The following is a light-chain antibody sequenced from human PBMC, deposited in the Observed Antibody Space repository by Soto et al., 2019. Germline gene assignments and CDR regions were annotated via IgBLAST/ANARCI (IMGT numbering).Light chain of an antibody. CDR2: HVS. J-gene: IGLJ1*01. CDR3: RSYTTGDTLYV. CDR1: SSDVGGSDY. Sequence: QSVLTQSASVSGSPGQSITISCTGTSSDVGGSDYVSWYQQHPDKAPKLMIYHVSNRPSGVSNRFSGSKSGNTASLTISGLQAEDEADYYCRSYTTGDTLYVFGTGTKATVL. V-gene: IGLV2-14*03.